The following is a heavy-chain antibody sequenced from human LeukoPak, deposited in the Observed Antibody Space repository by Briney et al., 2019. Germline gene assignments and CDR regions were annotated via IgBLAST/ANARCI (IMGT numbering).Heavy chain of an antibody. Sequence: GASVRLSCAASGFTFDDYAIYWVRQGPGKGLEWVSLISGYSGSIYYADSVKGRFTISRDNSKNSLYVQMNSLRTEDTALYYCAKEDYSSSWYDLDYWGQGTLVTVS. CDR1: GFTFDDYA. V-gene: IGHV3-43*02. J-gene: IGHJ4*02. CDR3: AKEDYSSSWYDLDY. CDR2: ISGYSGSI. D-gene: IGHD6-13*01.